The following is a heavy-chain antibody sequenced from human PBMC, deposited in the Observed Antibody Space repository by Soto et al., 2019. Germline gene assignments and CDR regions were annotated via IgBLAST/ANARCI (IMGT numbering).Heavy chain of an antibody. J-gene: IGHJ3*01. V-gene: IGHV3-9*01. CDR1: GFTFDDYA. Sequence: GGSLRLTCAASGFTFDDYAMHWVRQAQGKGLELVSGISWNSGSICYADSVKGRFTISRDNAKNSLYLQMNSLTAEDTALYYCAKCLLPPPHDSFDPWGQGTMVTVSS. D-gene: IGHD2-15*01. CDR3: AKCLLPPPHDSFDP. CDR2: ISWNSGSI.